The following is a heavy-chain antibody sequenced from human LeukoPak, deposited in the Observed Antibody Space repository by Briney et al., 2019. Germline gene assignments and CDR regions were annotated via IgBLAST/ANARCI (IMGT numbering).Heavy chain of an antibody. CDR2: LSSDGGST. CDR3: ERGRWRCSRISCYDFDD. Sequence: PGGSLRLSCAASGFTFSSYAMRWVRQAPGKGLEYVSALSSDGGSTYYANSVKGRFTISRYNSRNTLYLQMGSLRAEDMGVYYCERGRWRCSRISCYDFDDWGQGTLVTVSS. J-gene: IGHJ4*02. CDR1: GFTFSSYA. D-gene: IGHD2-2*01. V-gene: IGHV3-64*01.